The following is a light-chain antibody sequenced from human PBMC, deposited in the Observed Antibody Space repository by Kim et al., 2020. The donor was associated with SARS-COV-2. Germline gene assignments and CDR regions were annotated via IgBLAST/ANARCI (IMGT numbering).Light chain of an antibody. V-gene: IGLV3-1*01. J-gene: IGLJ2*01. CDR2: LDS. CDR1: KLGDKY. Sequence: SYELTQPPSVSVSPGQTASITCSGDKLGDKYACWYQQKPGQSPVLVIYLDSKRPSGIPERFSGSNSGNTATLTISGTQAMDEADYYCQAWDSNTVVFGGG. CDR3: QAWDSNTVV.